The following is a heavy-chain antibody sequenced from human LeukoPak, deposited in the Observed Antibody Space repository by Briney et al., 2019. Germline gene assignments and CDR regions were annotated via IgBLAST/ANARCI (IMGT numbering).Heavy chain of an antibody. CDR3: ASAPAGCGGTCPFDS. Sequence: SETLSLTCDVSGASISGYWWSWIRQPAGKGLEWIGRMYTDGDTNYNPALKIRVTVSVDTSKNLFSLKLISVTAADTAVYYCASAPAGCGGTCPFDSWGQGTLVTVSS. J-gene: IGHJ4*02. CDR1: GASISGYW. V-gene: IGHV4-4*07. CDR2: MYTDGDT. D-gene: IGHD2-15*01.